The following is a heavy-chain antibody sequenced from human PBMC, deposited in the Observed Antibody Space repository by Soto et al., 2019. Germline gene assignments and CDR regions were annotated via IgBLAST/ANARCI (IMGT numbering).Heavy chain of an antibody. V-gene: IGHV4-39*01. D-gene: IGHD2-15*01. CDR2: IYYSGST. CDR3: ARVVGYCSGGSCYSSSHFDY. Sequence: QLQLQESGPGLVKPSETLSLTCTVSGGSISSSSYYWGWIRQSPGKGLEWIGNIYYSGSTYYNPSXXXRVTISVDTSXXQXSXXLSSVTAADTSVYYCARVVGYCSGGSCYSSSHFDYWGQGTLVTVSS. J-gene: IGHJ4*02. CDR1: GGSISSSSYY.